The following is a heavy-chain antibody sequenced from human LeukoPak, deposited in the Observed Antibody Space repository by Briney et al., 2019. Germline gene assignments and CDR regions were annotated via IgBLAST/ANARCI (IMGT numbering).Heavy chain of an antibody. CDR2: IYPGDSDT. J-gene: IGHJ3*02. Sequence: GESLKISCESSGYSFTSYWIAWVRQMPGKGLEWMGVIYPGDSDTRYSPSFQGQVTISADKSITTAYMQWSSLKASDTAMYYCARSRDVGAYRTGAFDIWGHGTMVTVSS. CDR1: GYSFTSYW. CDR3: ARSRDVGAYRTGAFDI. V-gene: IGHV5-51*01. D-gene: IGHD1-26*01.